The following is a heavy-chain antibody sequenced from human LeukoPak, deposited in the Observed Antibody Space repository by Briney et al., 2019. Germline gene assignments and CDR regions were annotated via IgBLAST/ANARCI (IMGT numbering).Heavy chain of an antibody. Sequence: ASVKVSCKASGGTFSSYAISWVRQAPGQGLEWMGGIIPIFGTANYAQKLQGRVTMTTDTSTSTAYMELRSLRSDDTAVYYCARGEAMVRGTFDYWGQGTLVTVSS. D-gene: IGHD3-10*01. V-gene: IGHV1-69*05. CDR1: GGTFSSYA. CDR2: IIPIFGTA. J-gene: IGHJ4*02. CDR3: ARGEAMVRGTFDY.